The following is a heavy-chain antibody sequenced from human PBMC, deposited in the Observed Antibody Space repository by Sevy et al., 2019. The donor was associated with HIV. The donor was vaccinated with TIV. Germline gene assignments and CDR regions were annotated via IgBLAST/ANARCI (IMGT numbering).Heavy chain of an antibody. CDR2: IGTAGNT. V-gene: IGHV3-13*01. D-gene: IGHD1-1*01. J-gene: IGHJ4*02. CDR1: GFTLSNYD. CDR3: ASVTWNDRTFDF. Sequence: GGSLRLSCAASGFTLSNYDMHWVRHSTGKGLEWVSAIGTAGNTFYADSVRGRFTIFREDSKSSLYLQMNSLRAGDTAVYYCASVTWNDRTFDFWGQGTLVTVSS.